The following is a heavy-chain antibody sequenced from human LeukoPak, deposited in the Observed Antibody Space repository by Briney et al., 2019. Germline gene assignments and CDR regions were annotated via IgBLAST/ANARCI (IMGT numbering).Heavy chain of an antibody. CDR1: GGSFGGYY. Sequence: SETLSLTCAVYGGSFGGYYWSWIRQPPGKGLEWIGEINHSGSTNYNPSLKSRVTISVDTSKNQFSLKLSSVTAADTAVYYYAGYSSSSSVDYWGQGTLVTVSS. V-gene: IGHV4-34*01. J-gene: IGHJ4*02. CDR2: INHSGST. D-gene: IGHD6-6*01. CDR3: AGYSSSSSVDY.